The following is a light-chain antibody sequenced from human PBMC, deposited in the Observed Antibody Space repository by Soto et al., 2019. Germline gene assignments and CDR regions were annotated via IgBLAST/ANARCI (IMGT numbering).Light chain of an antibody. V-gene: IGKV3-11*01. CDR3: QQRSNWPLT. Sequence: IVLTQSPATLTLSPGESATLSCRASQSVSSYLAWYQQKLGQAPRLLIYDASNRATGIPARFSGSGSGTDFTLTITSLEPEDFAVYYCQQRSNWPLTFGGGTKVEIK. CDR1: QSVSSY. CDR2: DAS. J-gene: IGKJ4*01.